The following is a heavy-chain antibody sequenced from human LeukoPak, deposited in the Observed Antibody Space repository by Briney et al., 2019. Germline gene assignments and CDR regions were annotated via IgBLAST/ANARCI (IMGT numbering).Heavy chain of an antibody. CDR2: INYSGST. D-gene: IGHD3-22*01. J-gene: IGHJ4*02. CDR1: GGSISSYY. V-gene: IGHV4-59*01. CDR3: ARLRGYYDSSGYSYYPFDY. Sequence: SETLSLTCTVSGGSISSYYWSWIRQPPGKGLEWIAYINYSGSTNYNPSLKSRVTISVDTSKNHFSLTLSSVTAADTAVYYCARLRGYYDSSGYSYYPFDYWGQGTLVTVSS.